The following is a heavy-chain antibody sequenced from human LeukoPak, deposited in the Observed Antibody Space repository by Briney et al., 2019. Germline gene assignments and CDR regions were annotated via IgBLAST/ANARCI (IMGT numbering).Heavy chain of an antibody. CDR1: GYTFTTYG. CDR2: INPSGGST. J-gene: IGHJ4*02. V-gene: IGHV1-46*01. D-gene: IGHD3-22*01. CDR3: AREGYYYDSSGYYGFGSY. Sequence: ASVKVSCKASGYTFTTYGISWVRQAPGQGLEWMGIINPSGGSTSYAQKFQGRVTMTRDTSTSTVYMELSSLRSEDTAVNYCAREGYYYDSSGYYGFGSYWGQGTLVTVSS.